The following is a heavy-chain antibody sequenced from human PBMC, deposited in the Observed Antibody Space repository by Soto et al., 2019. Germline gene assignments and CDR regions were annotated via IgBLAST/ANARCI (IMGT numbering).Heavy chain of an antibody. CDR3: TSLYFGH. V-gene: IGHV3-15*07. Sequence: PGGSLGLSCAASEFTVANAGVTGVRQAPGKGLEWVGRIKSKADGGTTDYAAPVKGRFTISRDESQNTLYLQMNSLKTEDTAVYYCTSLYFGHWGQGTLVTVYS. CDR1: EFTVANAG. CDR2: IKSKADGGTT. J-gene: IGHJ4*02.